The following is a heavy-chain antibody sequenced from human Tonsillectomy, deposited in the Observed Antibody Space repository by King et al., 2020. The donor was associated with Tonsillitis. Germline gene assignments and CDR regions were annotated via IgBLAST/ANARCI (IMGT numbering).Heavy chain of an antibody. D-gene: IGHD4-17*01. J-gene: IGHJ4*02. V-gene: IGHV3-48*02. CDR3: ATEYGDFPDY. Sequence: VQLVESGGALVQPGGSLRLSCAASGFTFSTYSMNWVRQAPGKGLEWVSYISSSSSSKYYADSVKGRFTISRDNANNSLYLQMNSLRDEDTAVYYCATEYGDFPDYWGQGTLVTVSS. CDR1: GFTFSTYS. CDR2: ISSSSSSK.